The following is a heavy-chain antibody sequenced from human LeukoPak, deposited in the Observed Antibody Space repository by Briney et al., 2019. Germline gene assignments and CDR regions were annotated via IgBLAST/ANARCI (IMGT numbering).Heavy chain of an antibody. J-gene: IGHJ4*02. D-gene: IGHD3-22*01. CDR3: ATNPDYYDSSGYSPISYFDY. Sequence: PGGSLRLSCAASGFTFSSYAMSWVRQAPGKGLEWVSAISGSGGSTYYADSVKGRFTISRDNSKNTLYLQMNSLRAEDTAVYYCATNPDYYDSSGYSPISYFDYWGQGTLVTVSS. V-gene: IGHV3-23*01. CDR2: ISGSGGST. CDR1: GFTFSSYA.